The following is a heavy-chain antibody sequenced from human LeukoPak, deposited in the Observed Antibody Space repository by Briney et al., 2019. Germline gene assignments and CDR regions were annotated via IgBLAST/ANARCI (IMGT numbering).Heavy chain of an antibody. CDR2: IYSGGST. D-gene: IGHD1-26*01. CDR1: GFTVSSNY. Sequence: GGSLRLSCAASGFTVSSNYMNWVRQAPGKGLEWVSVIYSGGSTIYADSVKGRFTISRDSSKNTLYLQMNSLRAEDTAVYYCARDPVGAIGYGMDVWGQGTTVTVSS. CDR3: ARDPVGAIGYGMDV. V-gene: IGHV3-66*01. J-gene: IGHJ6*02.